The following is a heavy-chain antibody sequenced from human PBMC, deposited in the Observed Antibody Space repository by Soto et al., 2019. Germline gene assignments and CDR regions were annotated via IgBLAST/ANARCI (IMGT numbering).Heavy chain of an antibody. D-gene: IGHD2-21*01. Sequence: GGPLSLSCQASGFSFSSNGMLWPRQAPGKGLEWVALIWYDGSNKYYADSVKGRFTISRDNSKNTLYLQMNSLRAEDTAVYYCARLSDTYFDYWGQGTLVTVSS. CDR1: GFSFSSNG. CDR3: ARLSDTYFDY. V-gene: IGHV3-33*01. J-gene: IGHJ4*02. CDR2: IWYDGSNK.